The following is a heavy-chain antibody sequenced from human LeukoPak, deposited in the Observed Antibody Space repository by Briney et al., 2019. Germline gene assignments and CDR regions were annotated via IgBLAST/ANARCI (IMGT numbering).Heavy chain of an antibody. CDR1: GYTFTGYY. CDR3: AREKNYVWGSYRYLDY. J-gene: IGHJ4*02. V-gene: IGHV1-2*02. CDR2: INPNSGGT. Sequence: ASVKLSCKASGYTFTGYYMHWVRQAPGQGLEWMGWINPNSGGTNYAQKFQGRVTMTRDTSISTAYLELSRLRSDDTAVYYCAREKNYVWGSYRYLDYWGQGTLVTVSS. D-gene: IGHD3-16*02.